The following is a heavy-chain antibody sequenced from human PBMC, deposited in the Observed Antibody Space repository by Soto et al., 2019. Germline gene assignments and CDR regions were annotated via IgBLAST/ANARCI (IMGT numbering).Heavy chain of an antibody. J-gene: IGHJ5*02. CDR3: TSGQLWLPGP. Sequence: GGSLRLSCAASGFTFSGSAMHWVRQASGKGLEWVGRIRSKANSYATAYAASVKGRFTISRDDSKNTAYLQMDSLKTEDTAVYYCTSGQLWLPGPWGQGTLVTVSS. CDR2: IRSKANSYAT. V-gene: IGHV3-73*01. CDR1: GFTFSGSA. D-gene: IGHD5-18*01.